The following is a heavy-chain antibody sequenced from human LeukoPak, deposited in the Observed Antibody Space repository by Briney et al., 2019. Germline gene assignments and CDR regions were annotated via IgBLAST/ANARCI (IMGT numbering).Heavy chain of an antibody. CDR3: ARSLMAAAGAFDI. CDR1: GYTFTSYA. D-gene: IGHD6-13*01. Sequence: ASVKVSCKASGYTFTSYAMHWVRQAPGQRLEWMGWINAGNGNTKYSQKFQGRVTITRDKSTSTAYMELSSLRSEDTAVYYCARSLMAAAGAFDIWGQGTMVTVSS. V-gene: IGHV1-3*01. CDR2: INAGNGNT. J-gene: IGHJ3*02.